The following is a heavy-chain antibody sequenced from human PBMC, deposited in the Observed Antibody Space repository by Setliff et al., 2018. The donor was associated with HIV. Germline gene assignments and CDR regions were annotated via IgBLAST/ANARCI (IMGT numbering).Heavy chain of an antibody. J-gene: IGHJ6*02. CDR1: GYTFTSYY. Sequence: GASVKVSCKASGYTFTSYYMHWVRQAPGQGLEWMGIINPSGGSTSYAQKFQGRVTMTRDTSTSTVYMELSSLRAEDTAVYYCARESGPGGSWYRRAYHYGMDVWGQGTTVTVSS. D-gene: IGHD6-13*01. V-gene: IGHV1-46*01. CDR3: ARESGPGGSWYRRAYHYGMDV. CDR2: INPSGGST.